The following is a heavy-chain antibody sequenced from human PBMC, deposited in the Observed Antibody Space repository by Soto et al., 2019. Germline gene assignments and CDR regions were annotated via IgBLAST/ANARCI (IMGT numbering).Heavy chain of an antibody. J-gene: IGHJ6*02. CDR3: ARDPDYSNYYYYGMDV. CDR2: ISSSSSYI. CDR1: GFTFSSYS. Sequence: GGSLRLSCAASGFTFSSYSMNWVRQAPGKGLEWVSSISSSSSYIYYADSVKGRFTISRDNAKNSLYLQMNSLRAEDTAVYYCARDPDYSNYYYYGMDVWGQGTTVTVSS. V-gene: IGHV3-21*01. D-gene: IGHD4-4*01.